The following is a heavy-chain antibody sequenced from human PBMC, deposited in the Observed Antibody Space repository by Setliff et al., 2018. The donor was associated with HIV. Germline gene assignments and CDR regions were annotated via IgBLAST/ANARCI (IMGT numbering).Heavy chain of an antibody. Sequence: PSETLSLTCAVYGGSFSYYNWSWNRQPPGKGLEWIGEINHSGSTNYNPTRTSRVTISVDTSKNQFSLKLSSVTAADTAVYYCARGGRSLAAQTWFDPWGQGALVTVSS. V-gene: IGHV4-34*01. J-gene: IGHJ5*02. CDR1: GGSFSYYN. CDR2: INHSGST. D-gene: IGHD6-6*01. CDR3: ARGGRSLAAQTWFDP.